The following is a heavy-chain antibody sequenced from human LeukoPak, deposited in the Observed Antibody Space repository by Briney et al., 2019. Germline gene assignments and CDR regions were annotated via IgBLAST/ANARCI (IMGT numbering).Heavy chain of an antibody. Sequence: SETLSLTCTVSGGSISSYYWSWIRQPAGKGLEWIGRIYTSGSTNYNPSLKSRVTMSVDTSKNQFSLKLSSVTAADTAVYYCARDSGCSSTSCYTSYYYYYGMDVWGQGTTVTVSS. J-gene: IGHJ6*02. CDR2: IYTSGST. D-gene: IGHD2-2*02. CDR1: GGSISSYY. CDR3: ARDSGCSSTSCYTSYYYYYGMDV. V-gene: IGHV4-4*07.